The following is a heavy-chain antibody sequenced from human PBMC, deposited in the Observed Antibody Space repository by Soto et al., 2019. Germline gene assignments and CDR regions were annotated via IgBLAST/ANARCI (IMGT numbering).Heavy chain of an antibody. CDR2: ITTYNGNT. CDR1: GYTFTNYG. V-gene: IGHV1-18*01. Sequence: VQLVQSGGEVKKPGASVNVSCKTSGYTFTNYGISWVRQAPGQGLEFMGWITTYNGNTNYAQKFQDRVTMTRDTSTSTAYMELRSLRSYDTAMYYCATFLQLRPLGYWGQGTLVTVSS. CDR3: ATFLQLRPLGY. D-gene: IGHD1-1*01. J-gene: IGHJ4*02.